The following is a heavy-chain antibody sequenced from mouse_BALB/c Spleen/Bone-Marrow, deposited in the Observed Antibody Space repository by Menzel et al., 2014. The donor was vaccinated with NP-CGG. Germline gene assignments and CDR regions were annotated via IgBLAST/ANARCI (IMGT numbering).Heavy chain of an antibody. V-gene: IGHV5-4*02. CDR1: GFTFSDYY. D-gene: IGHD1-1*01. J-gene: IGHJ3*01. CDR2: ISDGGSYT. Sequence: EVKLEESGGGLVKPGGSLKLSCAASGFTFSDYYMYWVRQTPEKRLEWVATISDGGSYTYYPDSVKGRFTISRDNAKNNLYLQMNSLKSEDTAMYYCANYYGSTWFAYWGQGALVTVFA. CDR3: ANYYGSTWFAY.